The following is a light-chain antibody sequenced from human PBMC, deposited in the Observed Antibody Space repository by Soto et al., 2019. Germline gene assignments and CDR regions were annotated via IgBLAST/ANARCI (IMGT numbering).Light chain of an antibody. CDR3: KQYDNLPPFT. CDR2: DAS. V-gene: IGKV1-33*01. J-gene: IGKJ3*01. Sequence: DIQMTQSPSSLSASVGDRVTITCQASQDISNFLNWYQQKPGTAPKLLIYDASNLETGVPSRFSGRGSGTDFTITISSLQPEDIASYYCKQYDNLPPFTFGPGTKVDI. CDR1: QDISNF.